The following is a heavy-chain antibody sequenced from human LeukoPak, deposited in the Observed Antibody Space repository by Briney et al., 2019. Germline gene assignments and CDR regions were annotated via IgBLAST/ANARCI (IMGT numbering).Heavy chain of an antibody. Sequence: PSETLSLTCAVYGGSFSGYYWSWIRQPPGKGLEWIGYIYYSGSTNYNPSLKSRVTISVDTSKNQFSLKLSFVTAADTAVYYCARRSSGWDPDYWGQGTLVTVSS. CDR2: IYYSGST. CDR1: GGSFSGYY. CDR3: ARRSSGWDPDY. D-gene: IGHD6-19*01. V-gene: IGHV4-59*01. J-gene: IGHJ4*02.